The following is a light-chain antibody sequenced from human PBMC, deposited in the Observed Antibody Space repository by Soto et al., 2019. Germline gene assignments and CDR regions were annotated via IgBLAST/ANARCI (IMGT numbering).Light chain of an antibody. Sequence: EIVMTQSPLTLPVTPGEPASIACVSSQSLLYNNTYNYLDWYVQKPGQSPQLLIYFGSNRAPGAPDRFSGSGSGTDFTLKINRVEAEDVGTYYCMQALQSLTFGQGTRLEI. CDR3: MQALQSLT. V-gene: IGKV2-28*01. CDR2: FGS. CDR1: QSLLYNNTYNY. J-gene: IGKJ5*01.